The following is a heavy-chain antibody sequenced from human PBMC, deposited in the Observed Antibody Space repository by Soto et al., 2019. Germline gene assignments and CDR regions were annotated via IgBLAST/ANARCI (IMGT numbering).Heavy chain of an antibody. J-gene: IGHJ4*02. CDR1: GFTFSSYA. Sequence: GGSLRLSCAASGFTFSSYAMSWVRQAPGKGLEWVSAISGSSDTTYYADSVKGRFTISRDNSKNTLYLQMNSLRAEDTAVYFCAKDDYSNYVCFFDCWGQGTLVTVSS. V-gene: IGHV3-23*01. CDR3: AKDDYSNYVCFFDC. CDR2: ISGSSDTT. D-gene: IGHD4-4*01.